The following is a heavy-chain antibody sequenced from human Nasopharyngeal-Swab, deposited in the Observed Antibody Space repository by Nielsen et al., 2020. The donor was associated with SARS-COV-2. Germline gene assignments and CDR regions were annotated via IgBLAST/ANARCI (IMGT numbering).Heavy chain of an antibody. J-gene: IGHJ6*03. V-gene: IGHV1-2*04. CDR1: GYTFTGYY. D-gene: IGHD3-3*01. CDR2: INPNSGGT. CDR3: ARGPYYDFWSGYSSYYYMDV. Sequence: ASVKVSCKASGYTFTGYYMHWVRQAPGQRLEWMGWINPNSGGTNYAQKFQGWVTMTRDTSISTAYMELSRLRSDDTAVYYCARGPYYDFWSGYSSYYYMDVWGKGTTVTVSS.